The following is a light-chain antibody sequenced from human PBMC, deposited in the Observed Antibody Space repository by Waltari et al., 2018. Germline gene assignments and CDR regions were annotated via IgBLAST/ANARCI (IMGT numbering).Light chain of an antibody. Sequence: EIVFTQSLATLSLSAGQRATLSCGASQSVSSTYLAWYQHNPGLAPRLLFYDTSRRATGIPDRFSGSGSGTDLTLTISRLEPEDFAVYYCQQYGESPPLTFGGGTKVEIK. CDR3: QQYGESPPLT. CDR2: DTS. J-gene: IGKJ4*01. V-gene: IGKV3D-20*01. CDR1: QSVSSTY.